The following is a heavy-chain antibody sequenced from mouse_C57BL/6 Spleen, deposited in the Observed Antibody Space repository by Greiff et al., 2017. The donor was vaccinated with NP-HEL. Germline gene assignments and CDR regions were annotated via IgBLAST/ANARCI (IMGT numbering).Heavy chain of an antibody. J-gene: IGHJ2*01. V-gene: IGHV1-72*01. D-gene: IGHD2-1*01. Sequence: QVQLQQPGAELVKPGASVKLSCKASGYTFTSYWMHWVKQRPGRGLEWIGRIDPNSGGTKYNEKFKSKATLTVDKPSSTAYMQLSSLRSEDSAVYDCARDSGASYYGNYVDYWGQGTTLTVSS. CDR1: GYTFTSYW. CDR2: IDPNSGGT. CDR3: ARDSGASYYGNYVDY.